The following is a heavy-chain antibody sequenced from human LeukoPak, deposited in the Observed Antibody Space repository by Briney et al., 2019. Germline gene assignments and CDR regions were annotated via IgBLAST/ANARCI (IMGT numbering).Heavy chain of an antibody. CDR1: GGSISSYY. CDR3: ARDGSGSGWAN. J-gene: IGHJ4*02. CDR2: IYYSGST. D-gene: IGHD6-19*01. Sequence: PSETLSLTCTVSGGSISSYYWSWIRQPPGKGLEWIGYIYYSGSTSYNPPLKSRVTISVDTSENQFSLKLSSVTAADTAVYYCARDGSGSGWANWGQGTLVTVSS. V-gene: IGHV4-59*01.